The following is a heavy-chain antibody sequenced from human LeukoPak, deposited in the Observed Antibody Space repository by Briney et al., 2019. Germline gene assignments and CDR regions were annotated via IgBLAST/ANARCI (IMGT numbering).Heavy chain of an antibody. Sequence: GSLRLSCAASGFTFSSYEMNWVRQAPGKGLELVSYISSSGTTIYYADSVKGRFTISRDNAKNSLYLQMNSLRAEDTAVYYCARRYCSSTSCLIDYWGQGTLVTVSS. D-gene: IGHD2-2*01. J-gene: IGHJ4*02. CDR2: ISSSGTTI. CDR1: GFTFSSYE. CDR3: ARRYCSSTSCLIDY. V-gene: IGHV3-48*03.